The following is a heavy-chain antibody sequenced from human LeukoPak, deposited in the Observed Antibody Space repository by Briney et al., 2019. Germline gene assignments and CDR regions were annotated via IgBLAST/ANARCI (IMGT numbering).Heavy chain of an antibody. J-gene: IGHJ4*02. Sequence: SETLSLTCTVSGGSISSYYWSWIRQPPGKGLEWIGYIYYSGSTNYNPSLKSRVTISVDTSKNQFSLKLSSVTAADTAVYYCARDHGRDGYNFGYWGQGTLVTVSS. D-gene: IGHD5-24*01. CDR3: ARDHGRDGYNFGY. V-gene: IGHV4-59*12. CDR1: GGSISSYY. CDR2: IYYSGST.